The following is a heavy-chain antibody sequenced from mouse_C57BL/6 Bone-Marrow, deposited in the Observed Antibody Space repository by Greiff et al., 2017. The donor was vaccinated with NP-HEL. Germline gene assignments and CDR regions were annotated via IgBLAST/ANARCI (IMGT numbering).Heavy chain of an antibody. CDR3: ASGSNYDYAMDY. Sequence: QVQLQQSGAELARPGASVKMSCKASGYTFTSYTMHWVKQRPGQGLEWIGYINPSSGYTKYNQKFKDKATLTADKSSSTAYMQLSSLTSEDSAVYYCASGSNYDYAMDYWGQGTSVTVSS. CDR1: GYTFTSYT. J-gene: IGHJ4*01. V-gene: IGHV1-4*01. CDR2: INPSSGYT. D-gene: IGHD1-1*01.